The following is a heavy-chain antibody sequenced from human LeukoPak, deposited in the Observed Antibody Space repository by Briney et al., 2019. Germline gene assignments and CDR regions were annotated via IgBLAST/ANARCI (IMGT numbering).Heavy chain of an antibody. J-gene: IGHJ3*01. Sequence: SETLSLTCTVSGGSLSGHYWSWIRQPPGKRLEWIGYVSYTGRTKYTLSLQSRVTISIDTSKSQFSLKLTSVTSADTAVYSCARLLDNDISGDPDTFDVWGQGTTVIVSS. CDR2: VSYTGRT. CDR3: ARLLDNDISGDPDTFDV. CDR1: GGSLSGHY. D-gene: IGHD3-22*01. V-gene: IGHV4-59*11.